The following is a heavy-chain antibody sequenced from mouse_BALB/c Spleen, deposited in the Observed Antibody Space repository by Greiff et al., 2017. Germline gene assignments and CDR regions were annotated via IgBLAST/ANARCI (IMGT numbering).Heavy chain of an antibody. V-gene: IGHV5-9-3*01. CDR2: ISSGGSYT. Sequence: EVQGVESGGGLVKPGGSLKLSCAASGFTFSSYAMSWVRQTPEKRLEWVATISSGGSYTYYPDSVKGRFTISRDNAKNTLYLQMSSLRSEDTAMYYCARWNDYDGDYFDYWGQGTTLTVSS. CDR3: ARWNDYDGDYFDY. J-gene: IGHJ2*01. D-gene: IGHD2-4*01. CDR1: GFTFSSYA.